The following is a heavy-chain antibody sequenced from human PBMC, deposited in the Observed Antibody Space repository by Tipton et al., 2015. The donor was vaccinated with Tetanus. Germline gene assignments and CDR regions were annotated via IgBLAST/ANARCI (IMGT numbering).Heavy chain of an antibody. V-gene: IGHV4-59*01. CDR2: ISYSGST. Sequence: TLSLTCTVSGGSLSTFYWTWIRQPPGKGLEWIGYISYSGSTKYNPSLKSRLTMSVDTSKNQFSLKLRSVTAADTAIYYCARERIEAFYYHGLDVWGPGTTVTVSS. CDR3: ARERIEAFYYHGLDV. D-gene: IGHD2-21*01. CDR1: GGSLSTFY. J-gene: IGHJ6*02.